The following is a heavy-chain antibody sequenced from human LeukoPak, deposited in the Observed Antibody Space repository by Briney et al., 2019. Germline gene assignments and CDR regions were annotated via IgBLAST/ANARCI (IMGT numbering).Heavy chain of an antibody. D-gene: IGHD3-10*01. Sequence: SETLSLTCTVSGGSISSYYWSWIRQPAGKGLEWIGRIYTSGSTNYNPSLKSRVTMSVDTSKNQFSLKLSSVTAADTAVYYCARVRYYYGSGSYWGYYFDYWGQGTLVTVSS. J-gene: IGHJ4*02. CDR3: ARVRYYYGSGSYWGYYFDY. CDR2: IYTSGST. CDR1: GGSISSYY. V-gene: IGHV4-4*07.